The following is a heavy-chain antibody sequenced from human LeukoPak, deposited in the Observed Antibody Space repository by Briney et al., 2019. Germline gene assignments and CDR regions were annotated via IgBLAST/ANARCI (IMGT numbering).Heavy chain of an antibody. CDR2: IKSDGNTT. V-gene: IGHV3-74*01. Sequence: GGSLRLSCVASGFTFSSYWMHWVRQAPGKGLVWVSRIKSDGNTTNYADSVKGRFTISRDNAKNTLYLQMNTLRAEVTAVYYCARVGMISYSFDYWGQGTLVTVSS. CDR3: ARVGMISYSFDY. D-gene: IGHD2-21*01. CDR1: GFTFSSYW. J-gene: IGHJ4*02.